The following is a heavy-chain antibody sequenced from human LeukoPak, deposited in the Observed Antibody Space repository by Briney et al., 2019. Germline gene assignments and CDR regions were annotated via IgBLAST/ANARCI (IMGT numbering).Heavy chain of an antibody. Sequence: ASVKVSFKASGYTFTSYYMHWVRQAPGQGLEWMGIINPSGGSTSYAQKFQGRVTMTRDMSTSTVYMELSSLRSEDTAVYYCARAPDLGRYLDYWGQGTLVTVSS. CDR3: ARAPDLGRYLDY. CDR1: GYTFTSYY. V-gene: IGHV1-46*01. J-gene: IGHJ4*02. D-gene: IGHD7-27*01. CDR2: INPSGGST.